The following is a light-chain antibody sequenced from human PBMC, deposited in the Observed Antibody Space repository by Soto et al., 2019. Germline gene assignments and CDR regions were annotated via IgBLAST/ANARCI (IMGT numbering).Light chain of an antibody. J-gene: IGKJ2*01. Sequence: EIVLTQSPATLSLSPEERATLSCRASQSVSSYLTWYQQKPGQAPRLLIYDASNRATGIPARFSGSVSGTDFTLTISSLEPEDFAVYYCQQRSNWPPYTFGQGTKLEIK. CDR3: QQRSNWPPYT. CDR2: DAS. V-gene: IGKV3-11*01. CDR1: QSVSSY.